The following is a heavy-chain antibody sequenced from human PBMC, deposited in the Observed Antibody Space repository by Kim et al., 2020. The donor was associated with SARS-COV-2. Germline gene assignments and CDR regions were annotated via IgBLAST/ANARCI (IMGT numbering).Heavy chain of an antibody. V-gene: IGHV7-4-1*02. Sequence: ASVKVSCKASGYTFTSYAMNWVRQAPGQGLEWMGWINTNTGNPTYAQGFTGRFVFSLDTSVSTAYLQISSLKAEDTAVYYCARDSITLFGVINYYYYMDVWGKGTRVTVSS. CDR1: GYTFTSYA. J-gene: IGHJ6*03. CDR3: ARDSITLFGVINYYYYMDV. D-gene: IGHD3-3*01. CDR2: INTNTGNP.